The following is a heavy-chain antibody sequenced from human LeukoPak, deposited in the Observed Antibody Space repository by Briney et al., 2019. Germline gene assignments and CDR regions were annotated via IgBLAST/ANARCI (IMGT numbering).Heavy chain of an antibody. CDR3: ARVGAPVPWQQLVRGPFDY. Sequence: PSETLSLTCAVYGGSFSGYYWSWIRQPPGKGLEWIGEINHSGSTNYNPSLKSRVTISVDTSKNQFSLQLNSVTPEDTAVYYCARVGAPVPWQQLVRGPFDYWGQGTLVTVSS. D-gene: IGHD6-13*01. V-gene: IGHV4-34*01. CDR1: GGSFSGYY. J-gene: IGHJ4*02. CDR2: INHSGST.